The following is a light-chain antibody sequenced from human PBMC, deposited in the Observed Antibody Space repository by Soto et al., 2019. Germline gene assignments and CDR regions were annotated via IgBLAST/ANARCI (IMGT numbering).Light chain of an antibody. CDR2: GAS. V-gene: IGKV3-11*01. Sequence: PGERATLSCRASQRVDGNYLAWYLQIPGQAPRLLIHGASNRATGIPDRFSGSGSGTDFILTISSLEPEDFAVYYCQHRGNWPLTFGQGTRLEIK. CDR1: QRVDGNY. CDR3: QHRGNWPLT. J-gene: IGKJ5*01.